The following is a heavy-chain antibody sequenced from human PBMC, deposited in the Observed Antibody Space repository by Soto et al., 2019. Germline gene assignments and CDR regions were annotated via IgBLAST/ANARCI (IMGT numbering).Heavy chain of an antibody. CDR2: INPNSGGT. CDR1: GYTFTDYY. CDR3: ARDRSYSGYNFHALDI. D-gene: IGHD5-12*01. J-gene: IGHJ3*02. V-gene: IGHV1-2*02. Sequence: GASVKVSCKASGYTFTDYYLHWVRQAPGQGLEWMGWINPNSGGTNYAQKFQGRVTMTRDTAISTAYMDLSRLTSDDTAVYSCARDRSYSGYNFHALDIWGQGTMVTVSS.